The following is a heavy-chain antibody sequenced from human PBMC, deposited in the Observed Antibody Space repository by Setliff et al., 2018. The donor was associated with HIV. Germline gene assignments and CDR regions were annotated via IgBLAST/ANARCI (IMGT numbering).Heavy chain of an antibody. D-gene: IGHD5-12*01. V-gene: IGHV4-39*07. CDR1: GGSVSSSSSY. CDR3: ARGRKRDGYNFYYYYMDV. J-gene: IGHJ6*03. Sequence: SETLSLTCTVSGGSVSSSSSYWGWIRQPPGKGLGWIGNVCYSRNTYYNPPPKSRVTISVDTSKNQFSLKLSSVTAADTAVYYCARGRKRDGYNFYYYYMDVWDKGTTVTVSS. CDR2: VCYSRNT.